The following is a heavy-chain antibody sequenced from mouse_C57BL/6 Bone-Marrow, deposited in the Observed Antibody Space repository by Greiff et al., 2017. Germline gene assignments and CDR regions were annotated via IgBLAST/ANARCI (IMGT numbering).Heavy chain of an antibody. J-gene: IGHJ4*01. Sequence: QVQLQQSGPELVKPGASVKISCKASGYAFSSSWMNWVKQRPGKGLEWIGRIYPGDGDTNYNGKFKGKATLTADKSSSTAYMQLSSLTSDDSAVYFCARIGNYHYYAMDYWGQGTSVTVSS. CDR3: ARIGNYHYYAMDY. V-gene: IGHV1-82*01. CDR2: IYPGDGDT. CDR1: GYAFSSSW. D-gene: IGHD2-1*01.